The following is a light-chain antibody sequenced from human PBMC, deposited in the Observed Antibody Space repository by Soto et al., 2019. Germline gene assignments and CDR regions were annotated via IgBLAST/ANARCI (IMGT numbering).Light chain of an antibody. Sequence: DIQMTQSPSSLSASVGVRVSITCQASQDITKSLNWYQQQPGTAPKLLIYDASNLQSGVPSRFSGGGSGTDFTLTITSLQPDDIATYFCQQCYTVPYTFGRGTKVEIK. CDR1: QDITKS. V-gene: IGKV1-33*01. J-gene: IGKJ2*01. CDR3: QQCYTVPYT. CDR2: DAS.